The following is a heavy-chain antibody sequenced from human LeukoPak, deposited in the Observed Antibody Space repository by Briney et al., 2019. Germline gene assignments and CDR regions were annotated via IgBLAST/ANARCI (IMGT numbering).Heavy chain of an antibody. CDR2: ISDNGGTT. V-gene: IGHV3-23*01. CDR1: GFTFSDYT. Sequence: PGGSLRLSCAASGFTFSDYTMSWVRQAPGKGLEWLSGISDNGGTTYYADSVKGRFTISRDNSRNTLYLQMNSLRAEDTAVYYCARDPAPGIAVAGQHGLGDDAFDIWGQGTMVTVSS. CDR3: ARDPAPGIAVAGQHGLGDDAFDI. J-gene: IGHJ3*02. D-gene: IGHD6-19*01.